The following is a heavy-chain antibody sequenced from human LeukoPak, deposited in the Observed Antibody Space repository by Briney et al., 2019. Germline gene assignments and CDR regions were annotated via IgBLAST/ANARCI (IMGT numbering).Heavy chain of an antibody. J-gene: IGHJ4*02. CDR2: IYDSGSI. Sequence: SDTLSLPCTLSSRSIKNRSYHWGWIRQPPGNGLEWIGRIYDSGSIYYNPSLKSRVTISVHTYKNHFSLKPCSVTPPDTAVYYCARMFSSGETNSNDYWGQGTLVTVSS. V-gene: IGHV4-39*02. CDR3: ARMFSSGETNSNDY. D-gene: IGHD3-10*01. CDR1: SRSIKNRSYH.